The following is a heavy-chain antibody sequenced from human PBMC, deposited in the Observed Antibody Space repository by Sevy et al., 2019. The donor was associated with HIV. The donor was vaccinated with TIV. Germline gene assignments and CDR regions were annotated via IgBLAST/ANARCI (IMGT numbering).Heavy chain of an antibody. D-gene: IGHD2-15*01. V-gene: IGHV1-18*04. CDR3: ARGPGVVVAATYPAEYFQH. CDR2: ISAYNGNT. Sequence: ASVKVSCKASGYTFTSYGISWVRQAPGQGLEWMGLISAYNGNTNYAQKLQGRVTMTTDTSTSTAYMELRSLGSDDTAVYYCARGPGVVVAATYPAEYFQHWGQGTLVTVSS. J-gene: IGHJ1*01. CDR1: GYTFTSYG.